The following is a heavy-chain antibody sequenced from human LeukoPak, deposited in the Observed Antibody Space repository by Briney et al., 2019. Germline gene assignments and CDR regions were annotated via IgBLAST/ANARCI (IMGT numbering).Heavy chain of an antibody. CDR2: ISGSGGST. J-gene: IGHJ4*02. CDR1: GFTFSSYA. Sequence: GGSLRLSCAASGFTFSSYAMSWVRQAPGKGLEWVPAISGSGGSTYYADSVKGRFTISRDNSKNTLYMQMNSLRAEDTAVYYCAKDREYELLSVNWGQGTLVTVSS. D-gene: IGHD2-2*01. V-gene: IGHV3-23*01. CDR3: AKDREYELLSVN.